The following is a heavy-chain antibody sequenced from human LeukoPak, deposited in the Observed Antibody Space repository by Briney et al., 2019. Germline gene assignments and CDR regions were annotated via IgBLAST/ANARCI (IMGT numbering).Heavy chain of an antibody. V-gene: IGHV4-61*02. Sequence: SETLSLTCTVSGGSISSGSYYWSWIRQPAGKGLEWIGRIYTSGSTNYNPSLKSRVTISVDTSKNQFSLKLSSVTAADTAVYYCARPSTYYYDSSYFDYWGRGTLVTVSS. D-gene: IGHD3-22*01. CDR1: GGSISSGSYY. J-gene: IGHJ4*02. CDR3: ARPSTYYYDSSYFDY. CDR2: IYTSGST.